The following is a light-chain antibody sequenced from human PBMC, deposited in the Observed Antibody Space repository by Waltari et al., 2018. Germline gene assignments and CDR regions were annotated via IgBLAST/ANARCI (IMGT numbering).Light chain of an antibody. Sequence: SYELTQPLSVSVALGQTARITCGGNNIGRKGVHWYQQKPGQAPVLVNRPSGIRERFSRSNSGNTATLTISRAQAGDEADYYCQVYDSNTWVFGGGTKLTVL. CDR3: QVYDSNTWV. V-gene: IGLV3-9*01. J-gene: IGLJ3*02. CDR1: NIGRKG.